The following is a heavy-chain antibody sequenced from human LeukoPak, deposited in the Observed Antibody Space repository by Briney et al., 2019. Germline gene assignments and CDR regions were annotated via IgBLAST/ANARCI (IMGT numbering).Heavy chain of an antibody. J-gene: IGHJ4*02. CDR3: ARVQYSGSAALDY. V-gene: IGHV1-2*02. CDR1: GYTFTGYY. CDR2: INPNSGAT. Sequence: ASVKVSFKASGYTFTGYYMHWVRQAPGQGLEWMGGINPNSGATNYAQKFPGRVTMTSDTSISTAYMELSRLRSDDTAVYYCARVQYSGSAALDYWGQGTLVTVSS. D-gene: IGHD6-6*01.